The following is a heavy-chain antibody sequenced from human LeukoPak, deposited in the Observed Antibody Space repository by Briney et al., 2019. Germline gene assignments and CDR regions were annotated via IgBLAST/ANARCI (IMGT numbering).Heavy chain of an antibody. CDR1: GFTFSSYE. V-gene: IGHV3-48*03. CDR2: ISSSGSTI. CDR3: ARVPAAGTGPDY. J-gene: IGHJ4*02. D-gene: IGHD6-13*01. Sequence: GGSLRLSCAASGFTFSSYEMNWVRQAPGKGLEWVSYISSSGSTIYYADSVKGRFTISRDNAKNSLYLQMNSLRAEDTAMYYCARVPAAGTGPDYWGQGTLVTVSS.